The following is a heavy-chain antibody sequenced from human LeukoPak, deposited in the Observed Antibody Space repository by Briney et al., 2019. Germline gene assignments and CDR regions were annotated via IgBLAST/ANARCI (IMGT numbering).Heavy chain of an antibody. V-gene: IGHV3-30*18. J-gene: IGHJ5*02. D-gene: IGHD3-10*01. CDR1: GFTFSSYG. Sequence: GGSLRLSCAASGFTFSSYGMHWVRQAPGKGLEWVAVISYDGSNKYYADSVKGRFTISRDNSKNTLYLQMNSLRAEDTAVYYCAKRRGEGYYGSGSNNWFDPWGQGTLVTVSS. CDR3: AKRRGEGYYGSGSNNWFDP. CDR2: ISYDGSNK.